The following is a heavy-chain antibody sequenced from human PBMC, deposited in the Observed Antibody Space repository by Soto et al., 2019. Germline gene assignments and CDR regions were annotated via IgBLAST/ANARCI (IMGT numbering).Heavy chain of an antibody. Sequence: SETLSLTCAVYGGSFSGYYWSWIRQPPGKGLEWIGEINHSGSTNYNPSLKSRVTISVDTSKNQFSLKLSSVTAADTAVYYCARIRQPFSLVYYFDYWGQGTLVTVSS. J-gene: IGHJ4*02. CDR2: INHSGST. CDR1: GGSFSGYY. V-gene: IGHV4-34*01. D-gene: IGHD6-13*01. CDR3: ARIRQPFSLVYYFDY.